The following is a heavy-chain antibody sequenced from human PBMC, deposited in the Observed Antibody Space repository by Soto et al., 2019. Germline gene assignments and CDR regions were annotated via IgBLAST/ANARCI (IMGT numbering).Heavy chain of an antibody. V-gene: IGHV1-69*12. D-gene: IGHD2-15*01. Sequence: QVQLVQSGAEVKKPGSSVKVSCKASGGTFSSYAISWVRQAPGQGLEWMGGIIPIFGTANYAQKVQGRVTITADESTSKAYMELSSLRSEDTAVYYCARESRYCSGGSCYFLPGIDYWGQGTLVTVSS. CDR2: IIPIFGTA. J-gene: IGHJ4*02. CDR1: GGTFSSYA. CDR3: ARESRYCSGGSCYFLPGIDY.